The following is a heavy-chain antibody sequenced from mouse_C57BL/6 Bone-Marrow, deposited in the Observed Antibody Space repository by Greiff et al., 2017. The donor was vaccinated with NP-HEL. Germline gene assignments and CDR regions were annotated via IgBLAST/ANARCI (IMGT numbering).Heavy chain of an antibody. V-gene: IGHV1-72*01. CDR3: ARRTNYYGSSHFDY. D-gene: IGHD1-1*01. J-gene: IGHJ2*01. Sequence: QVHVKQPGAELVKPGASVKLSCKASGYTFTSYWMHWVKQRPGRGLEWIGRIDPNSGGTKYNEKFKSKATLTVDKPSSTAYMQLSSLTSEDSAVYYCARRTNYYGSSHFDYWGQGTTLTVSS. CDR2: IDPNSGGT. CDR1: GYTFTSYW.